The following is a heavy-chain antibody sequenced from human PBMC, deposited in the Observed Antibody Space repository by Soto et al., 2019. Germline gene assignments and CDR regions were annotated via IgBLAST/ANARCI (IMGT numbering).Heavy chain of an antibody. V-gene: IGHV3-33*01. CDR1: GFTFSSYG. Sequence: VQLVESGGGVVQPGRSLRLSCAASGFTFSSYGMHWVRQAPGKGLEWVAIIWYDGSNKYYGDSGKGRFTISRDNSKDTLYLEMNSLRAEDTAVYYCARNYNWYFDLWGRGTLVTVSS. CDR3: ARNYNWYFDL. CDR2: IWYDGSNK. D-gene: IGHD3-10*01. J-gene: IGHJ2*01.